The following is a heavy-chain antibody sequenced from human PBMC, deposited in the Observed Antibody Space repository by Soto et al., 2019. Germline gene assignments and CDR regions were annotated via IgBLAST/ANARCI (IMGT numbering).Heavy chain of an antibody. V-gene: IGHV4-59*01. D-gene: IGHD6-13*01. CDR1: GGSISSYY. J-gene: IGHJ5*02. CDR2: IYYSGST. CDR3: ARGAYSSSWYWFDP. Sequence: SATLSLTCTVTGGSISSYYWSWIRQPPGKGLEWIGYIYYSGSTNYNPSLKSRVTISVDTSKNQFSLKLSSVTAADTAVYYCARGAYSSSWYWFDPWGQGTLVTVS.